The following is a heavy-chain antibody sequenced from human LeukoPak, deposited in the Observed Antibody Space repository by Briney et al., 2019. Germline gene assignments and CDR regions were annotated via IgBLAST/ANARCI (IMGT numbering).Heavy chain of an antibody. D-gene: IGHD2-2*01. Sequence: PGGSLRLSCAASGFTFSSYSMNWVRQAPGKGLEWVSAINGSGGSTYYADSVKGRFTISRDNSKNTLYLQMNSLRAEDTAVYYCARGEGYCSSTSCYFQYYYYMDVWGKGTTVTVSS. CDR3: ARGEGYCSSTSCYFQYYYYMDV. J-gene: IGHJ6*03. CDR1: GFTFSSYS. CDR2: INGSGGST. V-gene: IGHV3-23*01.